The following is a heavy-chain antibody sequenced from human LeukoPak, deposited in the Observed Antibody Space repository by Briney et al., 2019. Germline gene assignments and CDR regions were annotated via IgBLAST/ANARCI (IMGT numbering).Heavy chain of an antibody. Sequence: PGGSLRLSCAASGFTFSSYEMNWVRQAPGKGLEWVSYISSSGSTIYYADSVKGRFTISRDNAKNSLYLQMNSLRAEDTAVYYCARDSSQQSPHGMDVWGQGTTVTVSS. J-gene: IGHJ6*02. V-gene: IGHV3-48*03. D-gene: IGHD6-13*01. CDR3: ARDSSQQSPHGMDV. CDR1: GFTFSSYE. CDR2: ISSSGSTI.